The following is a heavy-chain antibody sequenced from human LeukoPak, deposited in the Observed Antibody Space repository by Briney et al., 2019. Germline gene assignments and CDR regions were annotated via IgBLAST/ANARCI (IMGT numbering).Heavy chain of an antibody. J-gene: IGHJ4*02. CDR2: INHSGST. CDR3: ARAETDSSGYYRTYYFDY. V-gene: IGHV4-34*01. Sequence: SETLSLTCAVYGGSLSGYYWSWIRQPPGKGLEWIGEINHSGSTNYNPSLKSRVTISVDTSKNQFSLKLSSVTAADTAVYYCARAETDSSGYYRTYYFDYWGQGTLVTVSS. CDR1: GGSLSGYY. D-gene: IGHD3-22*01.